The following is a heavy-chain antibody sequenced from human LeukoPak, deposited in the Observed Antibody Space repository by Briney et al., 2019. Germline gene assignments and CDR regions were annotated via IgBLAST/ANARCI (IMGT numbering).Heavy chain of an antibody. CDR1: GASSSGYY. Sequence: SETLSLTCAVYGASSSGYYWSWIRQPPGKGLEWIGEINHSGSPNYNPSLKSRVTISVDTSKSQVSLELSAVTAADTAVYCCARVRARGSFDIWGQGTMVTVSS. V-gene: IGHV4-34*01. CDR2: INHSGSP. CDR3: ARVRARGSFDI. J-gene: IGHJ3*02. D-gene: IGHD3-10*01.